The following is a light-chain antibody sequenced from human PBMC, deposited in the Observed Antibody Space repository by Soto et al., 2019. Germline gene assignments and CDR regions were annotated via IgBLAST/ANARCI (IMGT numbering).Light chain of an antibody. Sequence: EIVLTQSPGTLSLSPGERATLSCRASQSVSSSYLAWYQQKPGQAPRLLIYGASSRATGIPDRFSGGGSGTDFPLTISRLEPEDFAVYYCQHYGSSQTFGQGTQVEIK. J-gene: IGKJ1*01. V-gene: IGKV3-20*01. CDR1: QSVSSSY. CDR3: QHYGSSQT. CDR2: GAS.